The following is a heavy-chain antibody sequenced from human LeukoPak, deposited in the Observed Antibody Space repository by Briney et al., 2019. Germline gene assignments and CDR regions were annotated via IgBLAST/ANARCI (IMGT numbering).Heavy chain of an antibody. Sequence: PGGSLRLSCAASEFTFSSYAMNWVRQAPGKGLEWVSAISGSGDSTYYADSVKGRFTISRDNSKNTLYLQMNSLRAEDTALYYCAKSYSGSYDNYFDYWGQGTLVIVSS. V-gene: IGHV3-23*01. D-gene: IGHD1-26*01. CDR1: EFTFSSYA. J-gene: IGHJ4*02. CDR2: ISGSGDST. CDR3: AKSYSGSYDNYFDY.